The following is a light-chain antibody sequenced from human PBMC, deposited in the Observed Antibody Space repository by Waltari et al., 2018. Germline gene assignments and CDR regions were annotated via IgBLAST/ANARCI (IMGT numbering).Light chain of an antibody. CDR2: DAS. J-gene: IGKJ1*01. CDR1: HDIRKY. CDR3: QQSFSSPWT. V-gene: IGKV1-39*01. Sequence: DIQMTQSPSSLSASVGDRVTITCQASHDIRKYLNWYQQKPGKAPKLLIYDASSLESGVPSRFSGSGSGTEFTLTISSLQPDDFATYFCQQSFSSPWTFGQGTTVNI.